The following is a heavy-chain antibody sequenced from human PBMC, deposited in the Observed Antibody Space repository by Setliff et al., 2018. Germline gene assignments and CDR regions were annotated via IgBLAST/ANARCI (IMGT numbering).Heavy chain of an antibody. V-gene: IGHV3-33*08. CDR2: IWGDGVNK. CDR3: AGDPPGPHLVYTY. Sequence: PGGSLRLSCAASGLTFSTYRFHWVRQAPGKGLEWVAVIWGDGVNKFHAGSGKGRFTISRDNSKNTLYLQMNSLRPEGTAIYYCAGDPPGPHLVYTYWGEGALVTVSS. J-gene: IGHJ4*02. D-gene: IGHD3-16*01. CDR1: GLTFSTYR.